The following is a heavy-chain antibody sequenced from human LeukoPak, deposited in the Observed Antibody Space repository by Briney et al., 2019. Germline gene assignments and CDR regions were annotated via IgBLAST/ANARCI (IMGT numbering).Heavy chain of an antibody. CDR1: GFTLSSYS. D-gene: IGHD1-26*01. Sequence: PGGSLRLSCAASGFTLSSYSMNWVRQAPGKGLEWVSSISSSSSYIYYADSVKGRFTISRDNAKNSLYLQMNSLRAEDTAVYYCAKGAARTNWFDPWGQGTLVTVSS. J-gene: IGHJ5*02. V-gene: IGHV3-21*01. CDR2: ISSSSSYI. CDR3: AKGAARTNWFDP.